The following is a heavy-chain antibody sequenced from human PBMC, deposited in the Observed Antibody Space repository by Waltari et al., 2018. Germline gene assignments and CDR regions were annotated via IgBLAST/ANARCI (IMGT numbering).Heavy chain of an antibody. CDR3: AHRSGTYYFDY. CDR2: IYWNDDKR. CDR1: GFTFSSYA. J-gene: IGHJ4*02. V-gene: IGHV3-23*01. Sequence: EVQLLESGGGLVQPGGSLRLSCAASGFTFSSYAMSWVRQAPGKGLEWVSVIYWNDDKRYSPSLKSRLTITKDTSKNQVVLTMTNMDPVDTATYYCAHRSGTYYFDYWGQGTLVTVSS. D-gene: IGHD1-1*01.